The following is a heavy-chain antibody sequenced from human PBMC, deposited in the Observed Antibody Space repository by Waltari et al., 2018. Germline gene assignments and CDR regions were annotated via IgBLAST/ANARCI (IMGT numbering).Heavy chain of an antibody. V-gene: IGHV1-18*01. D-gene: IGHD6-13*01. Sequence: QVQLVQSGAEVKKPGASVKVSCQASGYTFTSYGISSVLQAPGQGLEWMGWISAYNGNTNYAQTLQGRVTMTTDTSTSTAYMELRSLRSDDTAVYYCARSKGPSSSWYYFDYWGQGTLVTVSS. CDR1: GYTFTSYG. J-gene: IGHJ4*02. CDR2: ISAYNGNT. CDR3: ARSKGPSSSWYYFDY.